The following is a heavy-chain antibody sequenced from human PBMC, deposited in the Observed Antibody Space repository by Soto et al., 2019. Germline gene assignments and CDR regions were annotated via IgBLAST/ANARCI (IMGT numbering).Heavy chain of an antibody. Sequence: GGSLRLSCAASGFTFSDYYMSWIRQAPGKGLEWVSYISSSGSTIYYADSVKGRFTISRDNAKNSLYLQMNSLRAEDTAVYYCARDRLVGGYDFVRFDYWGQGTLVTVSS. J-gene: IGHJ4*02. D-gene: IGHD5-12*01. CDR3: ARDRLVGGYDFVRFDY. CDR1: GFTFSDYY. CDR2: ISSSGSTI. V-gene: IGHV3-11*01.